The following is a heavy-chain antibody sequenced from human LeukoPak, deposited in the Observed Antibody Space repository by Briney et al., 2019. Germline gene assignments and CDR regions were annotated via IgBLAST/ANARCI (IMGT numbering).Heavy chain of an antibody. Sequence: SRTLSLTCAISGDSVSRNTSAWSWIRQPPSRGLEWLGRTYYRSEWNNDYAVSVKGRITINPDTSKNQFSLQLTSVTPEDTAVYYCARILSGAFDIWGQGTMVTVSS. CDR1: GDSVSRNTSA. V-gene: IGHV6-1*01. J-gene: IGHJ3*02. D-gene: IGHD2-15*01. CDR2: TYYRSEWNN. CDR3: ARILSGAFDI.